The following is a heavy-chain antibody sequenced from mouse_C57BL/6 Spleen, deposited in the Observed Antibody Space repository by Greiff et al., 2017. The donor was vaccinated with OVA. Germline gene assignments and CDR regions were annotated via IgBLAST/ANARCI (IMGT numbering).Heavy chain of an antibody. V-gene: IGHV1-64*01. CDR1: GYTFTSYW. CDR2: IHPNSGST. CDR3: ARGGDGYYDYFDY. Sequence: VQLQQPGAELVKPGASVKLSCKASGYTFTSYWMHWVKQRPGQGLEWIGMIHPNSGSTNYNEKFKSKATLTVDKSSSTAYMQLSILTSEDSAVYYCARGGDGYYDYFDYWGQGTTLTVSS. D-gene: IGHD2-3*01. J-gene: IGHJ2*01.